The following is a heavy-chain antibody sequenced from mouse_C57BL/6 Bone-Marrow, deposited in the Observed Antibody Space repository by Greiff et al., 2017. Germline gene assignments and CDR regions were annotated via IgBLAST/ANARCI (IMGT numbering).Heavy chain of an antibody. V-gene: IGHV2-2*01. J-gene: IGHJ4*01. Sequence: QVQGVESGPGLVQPSQSLSITCTVSGFSLTSYGVHWVRQSPGKGLEWLGVIWSGGSTDYNAAFISRLSISKDNSKSQVFFKMNSLQADDTAIYYCARNLCHGNYVMDYWGQGTSVTVSS. CDR3: ARNLCHGNYVMDY. CDR1: GFSLTSYG. D-gene: IGHD2-1*01. CDR2: IWSGGST.